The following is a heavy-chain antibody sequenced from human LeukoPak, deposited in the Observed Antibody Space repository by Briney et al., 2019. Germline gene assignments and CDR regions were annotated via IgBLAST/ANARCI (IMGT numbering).Heavy chain of an antibody. V-gene: IGHV3-7*05. D-gene: IGHD3-3*01. CDR2: INQDGSEK. CDR1: GFTFSSYW. J-gene: IGHJ4*02. Sequence: QAGGSLRLSCAASGFTFSSYWMHWVRQAPGKGLEWVANINQDGSEKCYVDSVKGRFTISRDNTKNSLYLQMNSLGAEDTAVYYCARPDFWSGYHRGYFDCWGQGTLVTVSS. CDR3: ARPDFWSGYHRGYFDC.